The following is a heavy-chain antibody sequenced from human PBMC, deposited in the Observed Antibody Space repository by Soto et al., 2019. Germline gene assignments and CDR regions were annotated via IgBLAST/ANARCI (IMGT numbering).Heavy chain of an antibody. J-gene: IGHJ6*02. CDR2: ISGSGSST. Sequence: GGSLRLSCAASGFTFTTYAMTWVRQAPGKGLEWVSSISGSGSSTYYPASVKGRFTISRDNSKNTLYLQMNSLRAEDTAVYYCAKATPYGNYYYGMDVWGQGTTVTVS. CDR3: AKATPYGNYYYGMDV. CDR1: GFTFTTYA. D-gene: IGHD1-1*01. V-gene: IGHV3-23*01.